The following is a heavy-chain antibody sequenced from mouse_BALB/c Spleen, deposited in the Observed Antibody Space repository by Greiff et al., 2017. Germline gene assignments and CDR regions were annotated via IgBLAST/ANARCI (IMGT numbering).Heavy chain of an antibody. J-gene: IGHJ3*01. D-gene: IGHD2-1*01. V-gene: IGHV5-6-4*01. CDR3: TRERDGNYEGGWFAY. Sequence: EVKVEESGGGLVKPGGSLKLSCAASGFTFSSYTMSWVRQTPEKRLEWVATISSGGSYTYYPDSVKGRFTISRDNAKNTLYLQMSSLKSEDTAMYYCTRERDGNYEGGWFAYWGQGTLVTVSA. CDR2: ISSGGSYT. CDR1: GFTFSSYT.